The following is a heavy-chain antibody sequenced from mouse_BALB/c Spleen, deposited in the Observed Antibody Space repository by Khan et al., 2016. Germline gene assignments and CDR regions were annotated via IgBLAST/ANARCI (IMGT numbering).Heavy chain of an antibody. V-gene: IGHV1S135*01. CDR2: IDPYNGGT. CDR3: ERDCDYAAPLAMAY. D-gene: IGHD2-4*01. J-gene: IGHJ4*01. CDR1: GYAFTSYN. Sequence: VQLQQSGPELVKPGTSVKVSCTASGYAFTSYNMYWVKQSHGKSLEWIGYIDPYNGGTSYHQQFKGKATLTVDKSSRTAYMHLHRLTSDDSAVYDEERDCDYAAPLAMAYWGQGTPVTVSA.